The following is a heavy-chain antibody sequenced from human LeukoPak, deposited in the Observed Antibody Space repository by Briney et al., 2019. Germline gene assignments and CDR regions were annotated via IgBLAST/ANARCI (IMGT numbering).Heavy chain of an antibody. V-gene: IGHV1-8*01. CDR2: MNPNSGNT. D-gene: IGHD3-10*01. CDR3: ARGLRSGGLLWFREFMPPGIGHNYYYYYMDV. Sequence: ASVKVSCKASGYTFTSYDINWVRQATGQGLEWMGWMNPNSGNTGYAQKFQGRVTMTRNTSISTAYMELSSLRSEDTAVYYCARGLRSGGLLWFREFMPPGIGHNYYYYYMDVWGNGTTVTVSS. CDR1: GYTFTSYD. J-gene: IGHJ6*03.